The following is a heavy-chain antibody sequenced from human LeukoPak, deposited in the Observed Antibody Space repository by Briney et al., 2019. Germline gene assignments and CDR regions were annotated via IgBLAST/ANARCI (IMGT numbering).Heavy chain of an antibody. J-gene: IGHJ4*02. D-gene: IGHD3-3*01. CDR3: ARAQYYDFWSGYYYFDY. V-gene: IGHV3-21*04. Sequence: PGGSLRLSCAASRFTFSSYSMNWVRQAPGKGLEWVSSISSSSSYIYYADSVKGRFTISRDNAKNSLYLQMNSLRADDTAVYYCARAQYYDFWSGYYYFDYWGQGTLVTVSS. CDR2: ISSSSSYI. CDR1: RFTFSSYS.